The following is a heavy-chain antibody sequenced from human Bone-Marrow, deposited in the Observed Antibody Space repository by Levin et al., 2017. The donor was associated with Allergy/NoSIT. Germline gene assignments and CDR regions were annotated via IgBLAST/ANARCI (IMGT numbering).Heavy chain of an antibody. CDR1: GDSISRGNW. Sequence: PSETLSLTCVVSGDSISRGNWWSWLRQPPGKRLEWIGEIYHTGSTNYNPSLRGRVTISVDKSKNHFSLNLPSVTAADTGLYYCARKRGPYYFDYWGQGTLVTVSS. CDR3: ARKRGPYYFDY. J-gene: IGHJ4*02. CDR2: IYHTGST. D-gene: IGHD5-24*01. V-gene: IGHV4-4*02.